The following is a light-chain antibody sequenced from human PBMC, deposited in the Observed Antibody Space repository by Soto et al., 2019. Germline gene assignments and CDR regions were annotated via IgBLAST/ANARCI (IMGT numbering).Light chain of an antibody. CDR3: QQYNTWLMYT. CDR1: QSVSSN. J-gene: IGKJ2*01. CDR2: GAS. V-gene: IGKV3-15*01. Sequence: EIVMTQSPATLSVFSGERATLSCRASQSVSSNLAWYQQKPGQAPRLLIYGASTRATGIPARFSGSGSGTEFTLTISSLQSEDFAVYYCQQYNTWLMYTFGQGTKLEIK.